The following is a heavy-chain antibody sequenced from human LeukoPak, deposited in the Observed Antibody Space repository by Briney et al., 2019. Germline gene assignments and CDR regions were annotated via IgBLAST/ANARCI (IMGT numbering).Heavy chain of an antibody. V-gene: IGHV4-59*01. J-gene: IGHJ4*02. CDR3: ARVPIYYYDSSPTGPLYYLDY. CDR1: GGSISSYY. D-gene: IGHD3-22*01. Sequence: SETLSLTCTVSGGSISSYYWSWIRQPPGKGLEWIGYIYYSGSTNYNPSLKSRVTISVDTSKNQFSLKLSSVTAADTAVYYCARVPIYYYDSSPTGPLYYLDYWGQGTLVTVSS. CDR2: IYYSGST.